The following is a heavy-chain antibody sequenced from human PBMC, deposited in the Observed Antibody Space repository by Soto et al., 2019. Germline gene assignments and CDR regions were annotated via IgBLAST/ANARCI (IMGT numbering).Heavy chain of an antibody. J-gene: IGHJ4*02. D-gene: IGHD3-22*01. CDR2: IYYSGST. V-gene: IGHV4-31*03. CDR3: ARDRYYYDSSGYYSYFDY. CDR1: GGSISSGGYY. Sequence: SETLSLTCTVSGGSISSGGYYWSWIRQHPGKGLEWIGYIYYSGSTYYNPSLKSRVTISVDTSKNQFSLKLSSVTAADTAVYYCARDRYYYDSSGYYSYFDYWGQGTLVTVSS.